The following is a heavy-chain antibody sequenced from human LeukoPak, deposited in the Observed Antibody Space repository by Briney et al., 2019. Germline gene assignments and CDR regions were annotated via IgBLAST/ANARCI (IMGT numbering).Heavy chain of an antibody. CDR1: GDSVSINSVA. CDR2: TYYKSKWYY. D-gene: IGHD2-2*01. V-gene: IGHV6-1*01. J-gene: IGHJ3*02. Sequence: SQTLSLTCAISGDSVSINSVAWNWVRQSPSRGIEWLGRTYYKSKWYYEFAVSLESRIGINPDTSKNHCSLQLTSVTPEDTAVYYCARGLGYCSSTTCYAFDIWGQGKVVTVSS. CDR3: ARGLGYCSSTTCYAFDI.